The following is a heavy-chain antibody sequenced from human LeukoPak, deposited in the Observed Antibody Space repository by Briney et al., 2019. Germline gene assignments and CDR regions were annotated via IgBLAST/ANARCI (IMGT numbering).Heavy chain of an antibody. V-gene: IGHV4-39*01. Sequence: SETLSLACTVSGGSISSSSYYWGWIRQPPGKGLEWIGSIYYSGSTYYNPSLKSRVTISVDTSKNQFSLKLSSVTAADTAVYYCARQFSSSWYNLYYYYYYMDVWGKGTTVTVSS. J-gene: IGHJ6*03. CDR1: GGSISSSSYY. CDR3: ARQFSSSWYNLYYYYYYMDV. CDR2: IYYSGST. D-gene: IGHD6-13*01.